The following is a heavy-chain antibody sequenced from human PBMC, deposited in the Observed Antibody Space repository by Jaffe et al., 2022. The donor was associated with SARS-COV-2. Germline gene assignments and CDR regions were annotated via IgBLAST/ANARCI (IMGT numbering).Heavy chain of an antibody. CDR3: ARVSRFGVGPDDY. Sequence: QVQLQESGPGLVKPSQTLSLTCTVSGGSISSGSYYWSWIRQPAGKGLEWIGRIYTSGSTNYNPSLKSRVTISVDTSKNQFSLKLSSVTAADTAVYYCARVSRFGVGPDDYWGQGTLVTVSS. V-gene: IGHV4-61*02. D-gene: IGHD3-3*01. J-gene: IGHJ4*02. CDR2: IYTSGST. CDR1: GGSISSGSYY.